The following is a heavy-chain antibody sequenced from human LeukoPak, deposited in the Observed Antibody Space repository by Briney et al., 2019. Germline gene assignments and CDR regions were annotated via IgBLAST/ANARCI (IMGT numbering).Heavy chain of an antibody. CDR2: INPNSGDT. Sequence: ASVTVSCKASGYTFTSYYMHWVRQAPGQGLEWMGWINPNSGDTNYVQKFQGRVTMTRDTSISTAYMELSRLESDDTSVYYCVRFVDYGGNRDVFDIWGQGTMVTVYS. CDR3: VRFVDYGGNRDVFDI. D-gene: IGHD4-23*01. CDR1: GYTFTSYY. J-gene: IGHJ3*02. V-gene: IGHV1-2*02.